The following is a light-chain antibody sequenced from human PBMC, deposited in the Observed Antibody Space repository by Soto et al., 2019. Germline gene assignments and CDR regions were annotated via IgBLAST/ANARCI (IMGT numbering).Light chain of an antibody. Sequence: EIVMTQSPATLSVSPGESATLSCRASQSVSTNLAWYQQRPGQAPSLVIYGASARGTGVPARFSGGGSGTEFTLTISSLQSEDFAVYYCQHYNNWSFPFGEGPKLEIK. CDR2: GAS. V-gene: IGKV3-15*01. CDR3: QHYNNWSFP. J-gene: IGKJ2*01. CDR1: QSVSTN.